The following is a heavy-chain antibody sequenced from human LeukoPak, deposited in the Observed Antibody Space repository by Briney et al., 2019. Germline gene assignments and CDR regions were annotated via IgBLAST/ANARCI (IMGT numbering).Heavy chain of an antibody. Sequence: TASETLSLTCTVSGGSISSSSYYWGWIRQPPGKGLEWIESIYYSGSTYYNPSLKSRVTISVDTSKNQFSLKLSSVTAADTAVYYCARETPYYYDSSGYYFYTPDYWGQGTLVTVSS. CDR2: IYYSGST. D-gene: IGHD3-22*01. J-gene: IGHJ4*02. CDR1: GGSISSSSYY. CDR3: ARETPYYYDSSGYYFYTPDY. V-gene: IGHV4-39*07.